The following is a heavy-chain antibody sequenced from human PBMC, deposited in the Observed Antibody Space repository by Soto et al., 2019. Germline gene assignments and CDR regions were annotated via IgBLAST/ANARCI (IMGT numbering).Heavy chain of an antibody. CDR1: GGSFSGYY. V-gene: IGHV4-34*01. CDR2: INHSGST. Sequence: SETLSLTCAVYGGSFSGYYWSWIRQPPGKGLEWIGEINHSGSTNYNPSLKSRVTISVDTSKNQFSLKLSSVTAADTAVYYCAREGEANWFDPWGPGTLVTVSS. CDR3: AREGEANWFDP. J-gene: IGHJ5*02. D-gene: IGHD1-26*01.